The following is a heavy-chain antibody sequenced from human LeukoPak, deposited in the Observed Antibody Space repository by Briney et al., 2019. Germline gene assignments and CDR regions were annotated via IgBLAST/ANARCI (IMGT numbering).Heavy chain of an antibody. CDR1: GFTFTGHS. D-gene: IGHD1-26*01. V-gene: IGHV3-30*04. CDR3: AREKQSGGTPFDY. CDR2: VGNDEKTK. Sequence: GGSLRLSCVASGFTFTGHSMHWVRQAPGQGLEWVAVVGNDEKTKFYADSLKGRFTVSRDNSKNTVYLQRNSLRDEDTAVYYCAREKQSGGTPFDYWGQGSLVTVSS. J-gene: IGHJ4*02.